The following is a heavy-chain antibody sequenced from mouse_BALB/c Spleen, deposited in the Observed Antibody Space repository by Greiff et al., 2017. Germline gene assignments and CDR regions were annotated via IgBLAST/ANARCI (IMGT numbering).Heavy chain of an antibody. CDR1: GFSLSTSGMG. D-gene: IGHD1-1*01. CDR3: ARDYYGSSTWFAY. Sequence: QVQLKESGPGILQPSQTLSLTCSFSGFSLSTSGMGVGWIRQPSGKGLEWLAHIWWDDDKRYNPALKSRLTISKDTSSNQVFLKIASVDTADTATYYCARDYYGSSTWFAYWGQGTLVTVSA. J-gene: IGHJ3*01. CDR2: IWWDDDK. V-gene: IGHV8-8*01.